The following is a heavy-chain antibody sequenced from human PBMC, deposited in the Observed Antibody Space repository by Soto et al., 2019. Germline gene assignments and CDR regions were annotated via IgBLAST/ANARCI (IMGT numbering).Heavy chain of an antibody. Sequence: PSETLSLTCTVSGGSLSSSSYYWGWIRRPPGKGLEWIGSIYYSGSTYYNPSLKSRVTISVDTSKNQFSLKLSSVTAADTAVYYCARLDTDMVIDYWGQGTLVTVSS. CDR3: ARLDTDMVIDY. J-gene: IGHJ4*02. V-gene: IGHV4-39*01. CDR2: IYYSGST. CDR1: GGSLSSSSYY. D-gene: IGHD5-18*01.